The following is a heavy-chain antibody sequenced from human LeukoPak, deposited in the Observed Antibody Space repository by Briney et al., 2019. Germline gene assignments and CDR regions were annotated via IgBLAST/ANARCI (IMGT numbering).Heavy chain of an antibody. Sequence: PSGTLSLTCTISGGSFGTYYWTWIRQPPGRGLEWIGYVYYSGMTNYNPSLKSRVTMSVDTSKNEFSLKLSSVTAADTALYYCARDRGGNVNVRYGFDPWGQGTLVTVSP. CDR3: ARDRGGNVNVRYGFDP. CDR2: VYYSGMT. V-gene: IGHV4-59*01. D-gene: IGHD3-16*01. J-gene: IGHJ5*02. CDR1: GGSFGTYY.